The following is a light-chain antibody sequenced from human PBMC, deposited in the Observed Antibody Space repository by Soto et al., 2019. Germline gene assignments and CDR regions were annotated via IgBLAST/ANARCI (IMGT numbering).Light chain of an antibody. J-gene: IGKJ4*01. CDR1: QGISTD. V-gene: IGKV1-27*01. CDR3: QNYNSAPLT. Sequence: DIQMTQSPSSLSASVGDRVTITCRASQGISTDLAWYQQKPGKVPKLLIYAASTLQSGVPSRFSGSGSGTDFTLTISRLQPEDVATYYCQNYNSAPLTFGGGTKVEIK. CDR2: AAS.